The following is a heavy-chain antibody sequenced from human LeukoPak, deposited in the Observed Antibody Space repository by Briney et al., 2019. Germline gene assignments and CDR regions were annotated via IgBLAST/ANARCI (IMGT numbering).Heavy chain of an antibody. CDR2: IWYDGSNK. CDR3: ARRYCSGGSCYSFRGDWFDP. V-gene: IGHV3-33*01. D-gene: IGHD2-15*01. Sequence: GGSLRLSCAASGFTFSSYGMHWVRQAPGKGLEWVAVIWYDGSNKYYADSVKGRFTISRDNSKNTLYLQMNSLRTEDTAVYYCARRYCSGGSCYSFRGDWFDPWGQGTLVTVSS. CDR1: GFTFSSYG. J-gene: IGHJ5*02.